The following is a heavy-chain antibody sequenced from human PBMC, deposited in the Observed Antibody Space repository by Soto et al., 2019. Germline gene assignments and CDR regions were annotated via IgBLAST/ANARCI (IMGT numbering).Heavy chain of an antibody. CDR1: GVYISSYG. Sequence: SETLSLTCNVSGVYISSYGWSWIRQSPGKTLEWVAHIYDIESTNYNPSLQSRVTISVDTSKSQFSLKLTSVSAADTAVYYCARGRGADAQLLFDYWGQGLQVTVSS. V-gene: IGHV4-59*01. CDR2: IYDIEST. J-gene: IGHJ4*02. CDR3: ARGRGADAQLLFDY. D-gene: IGHD3-10*01.